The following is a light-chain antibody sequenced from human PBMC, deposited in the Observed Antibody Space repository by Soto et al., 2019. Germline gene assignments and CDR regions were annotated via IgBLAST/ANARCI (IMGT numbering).Light chain of an antibody. Sequence: DIQMTQSPSSLSASVGDRVTITCRASQGIRIDLGWFQQRPGKAPKRLTYGASSLQSGVPSRSSGSGSGTEFTLTISNLQPEDFATYYCLQHNSFPRTFGQGTKVDI. CDR2: GAS. V-gene: IGKV1-17*02. J-gene: IGKJ1*01. CDR1: QGIRID. CDR3: LQHNSFPRT.